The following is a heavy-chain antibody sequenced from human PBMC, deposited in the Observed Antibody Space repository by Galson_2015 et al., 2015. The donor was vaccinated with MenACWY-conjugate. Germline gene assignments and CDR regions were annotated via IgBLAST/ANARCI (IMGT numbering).Heavy chain of an antibody. D-gene: IGHD3-10*01. V-gene: IGHV3-15*01. CDR2: IKSKVEGGTT. J-gene: IGHJ4*02. Sequence: SLRLSCAASGFTFNYEWMTWVRQAPGKGLEWVGRIKSKVEGGTTDYAGPVKGRFTISRDDSENRVYLQMNNLKTEDTGVYYCVRGIQQYWGQGTLVTVSS. CDR3: VRGIQQY. CDR1: GFTFNYEW.